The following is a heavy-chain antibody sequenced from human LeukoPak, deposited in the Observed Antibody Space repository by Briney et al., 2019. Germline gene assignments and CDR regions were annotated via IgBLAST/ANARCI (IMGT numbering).Heavy chain of an antibody. CDR2: INHSGST. V-gene: IGHV4-39*07. Sequence: PSETLSLTCTVSSGSISSSSYYWGWIRQPPGKGLEWIGEINHSGSTNYNPSLKSRVTISVDTSKNQFSLKLSSVTAADTAVYYCARVATVTTTDYWGQGTLVTVSS. CDR3: ARVATVTTTDY. CDR1: SGSISSSSYY. D-gene: IGHD4-11*01. J-gene: IGHJ4*02.